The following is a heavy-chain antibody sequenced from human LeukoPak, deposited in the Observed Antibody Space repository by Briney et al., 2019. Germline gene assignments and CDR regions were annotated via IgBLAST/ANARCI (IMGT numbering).Heavy chain of an antibody. Sequence: SETLSLTCSVSDASINTHYWNWIRQPAGKGLEWIGRIFMTGSTNYNPSLKSRVTMSVDTSKRQFSLQLTSVTAADTGVYFCAREGTSTWSFQPFDFWGQGTLVTVSS. V-gene: IGHV4-4*07. J-gene: IGHJ4*02. D-gene: IGHD1-14*01. CDR2: IFMTGST. CDR1: DASINTHY. CDR3: AREGTSTWSFQPFDF.